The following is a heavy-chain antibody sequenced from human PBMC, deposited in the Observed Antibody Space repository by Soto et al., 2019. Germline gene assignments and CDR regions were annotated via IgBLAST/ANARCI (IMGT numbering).Heavy chain of an antibody. J-gene: IGHJ2*01. CDR3: VSPQVAGTLRDPYFEF. Sequence: EVQLVESGGGLVQPGGSLRLSCAASGFSFTDHYFDWVRQAPGKGLEWVGRAKTKAHASDKQYAASVKGRFTVSRDDSENSFYLEMNSLKTENTAVYYCVSPQVAGTLRDPYFEFWGRGTLVTVSS. CDR2: AKTKAHASDK. CDR1: GFSFTDHY. D-gene: IGHD1-7*01. V-gene: IGHV3-72*01.